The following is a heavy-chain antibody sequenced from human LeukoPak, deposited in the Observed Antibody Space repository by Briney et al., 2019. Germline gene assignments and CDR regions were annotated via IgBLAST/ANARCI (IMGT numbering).Heavy chain of an antibody. J-gene: IGHJ4*02. Sequence: GGSLRLSCAASGFTFSSYAMSWVRQAPGKGLEWVSSISSSSSYIYYADSVKGRFTISRDNAKNSLYLQMNSLRAEDTAVYYCARSMVRGAMYYFDYWGQGTLVTVSS. D-gene: IGHD3-10*01. CDR3: ARSMVRGAMYYFDY. V-gene: IGHV3-21*01. CDR1: GFTFSSYA. CDR2: ISSSSSYI.